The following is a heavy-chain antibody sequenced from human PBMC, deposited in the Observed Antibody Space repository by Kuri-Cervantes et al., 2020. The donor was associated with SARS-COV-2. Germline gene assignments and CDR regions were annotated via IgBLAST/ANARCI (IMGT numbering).Heavy chain of an antibody. CDR2: IGTAGDT. J-gene: IGHJ4*02. CDR1: GFTFSSYD. CDR3: AREGNLGY. Sequence: GESLKISCAASGFTFSSYDMHWVRQATGKGLEWVSAIGTAGDTYYPGSVKGRFTISRDNAKNLLYLQMNSLGAEDTAVYYCAREGNLGYWGQGTLVTVSS. D-gene: IGHD3-16*01. V-gene: IGHV3-13*01.